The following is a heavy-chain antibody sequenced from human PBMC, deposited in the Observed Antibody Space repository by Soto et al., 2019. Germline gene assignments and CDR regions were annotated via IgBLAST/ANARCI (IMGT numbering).Heavy chain of an antibody. Sequence: EVQLAESGGGLVQPGGSLKLSCAASGFIFSDSAMHWVRQVSGKGLEWVGRVRSKGNKYATGYAASVKGRFTISRDDSEHTAYLQMNRLRTEDMAVYYCTSTSGWYFEHWGQGILATVS. J-gene: IGHJ4*02. D-gene: IGHD6-19*01. CDR1: GFIFSDSA. V-gene: IGHV3-73*01. CDR3: TSTSGWYFEH. CDR2: VRSKGNKYAT.